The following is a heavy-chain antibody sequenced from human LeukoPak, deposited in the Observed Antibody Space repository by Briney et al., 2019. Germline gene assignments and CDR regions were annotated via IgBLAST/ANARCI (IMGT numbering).Heavy chain of an antibody. Sequence: ASVNVSCKASGGTFSSYAISWVRQAPGQGLEWMGGIIPIFGTANYAQKFQGRVTITADESTSTAYMELSSLRSEDTAVYYCARVARWLQFNWFDPWGQGTLVTVSS. V-gene: IGHV1-69*13. D-gene: IGHD5-24*01. CDR3: ARVARWLQFNWFDP. J-gene: IGHJ5*02. CDR1: GGTFSSYA. CDR2: IIPIFGTA.